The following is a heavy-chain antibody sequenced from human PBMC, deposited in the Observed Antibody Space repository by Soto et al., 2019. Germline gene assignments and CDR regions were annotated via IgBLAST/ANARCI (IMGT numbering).Heavy chain of an antibody. D-gene: IGHD1-1*01. CDR1: GGTFRTSA. J-gene: IGHJ6*02. V-gene: IGHV1-69*12. CDR3: ARDKDRLQLGGNYYFILDV. Sequence: QVQLVQSGAEVKKPGSSVKVSCKASGGTFRTSAFSWVRQAAGQGLEWVGGIMPVFRRPKYAQNFQDRVTITADDSTSTAYMELNSLRSDDTAVYYCARDKDRLQLGGNYYFILDVWGQGTAVTVSS. CDR2: IMPVFRRP.